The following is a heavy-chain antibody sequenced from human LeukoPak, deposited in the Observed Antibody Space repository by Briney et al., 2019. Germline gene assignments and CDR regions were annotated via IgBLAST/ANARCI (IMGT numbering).Heavy chain of an antibody. V-gene: IGHV3-48*04. CDR1: GFTFSSYS. J-gene: IGHJ4*02. D-gene: IGHD6-19*01. CDR3: ARGAYSSGWAYFDH. Sequence: GGSLRLSCAASGFTFSSYSMNWVRQAPGKGLEWVSYISFSVNTKYYGDSVKGRFTISRDNAKNSLYLHMDSLRAEDTAVYYCARGAYSSGWAYFDHWGQGTLVTVSS. CDR2: ISFSVNTK.